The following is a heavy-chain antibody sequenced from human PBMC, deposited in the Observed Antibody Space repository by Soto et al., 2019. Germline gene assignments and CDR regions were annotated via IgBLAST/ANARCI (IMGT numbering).Heavy chain of an antibody. D-gene: IGHD6-19*01. CDR1: GFTFSSYA. Sequence: GSLRLSCAASGFTFSSYAMSWVRQAPGKGLEWVSAISGDGGSTYYAECVKGRFTISRDNSKNTLYLQMNSLRAEDTAVYYCAKDETGYSSGERDYGMDVWGQGTTVTVSS. V-gene: IGHV3-23*01. CDR3: AKDETGYSSGERDYGMDV. J-gene: IGHJ6*02. CDR2: ISGDGGST.